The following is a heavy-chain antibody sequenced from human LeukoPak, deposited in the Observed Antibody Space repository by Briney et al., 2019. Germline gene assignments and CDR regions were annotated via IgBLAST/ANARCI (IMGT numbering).Heavy chain of an antibody. D-gene: IGHD4-23*01. V-gene: IGHV3-30*03. Sequence: PSGTLSLTCAVSGGSISSCNWWSWVRQPPGKGLDWVAVVSSDGNAEFYADSVKGRFTISRDNSRNTLFLQMNSLKSEDTAVYYCAASTTVVTHFDYWGQGTLVTVSS. CDR2: VSSDGNAE. CDR1: GGSISSCN. J-gene: IGHJ4*02. CDR3: AASTTVVTHFDY.